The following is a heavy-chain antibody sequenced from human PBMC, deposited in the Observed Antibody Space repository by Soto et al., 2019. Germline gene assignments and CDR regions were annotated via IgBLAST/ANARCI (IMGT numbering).Heavy chain of an antibody. Sequence: SETLSLTCAVYGGSFSGYYWSWIRQPPGKGLEWIGEINHSGSTDYNPSLKSRVTISVDTSKNQFSLKLSSVTAADTAVYYCARDHLSSGYGIYDYWGQGTLVTVPQ. CDR3: ARDHLSSGYGIYDY. CDR2: INHSGST. J-gene: IGHJ4*02. D-gene: IGHD5-18*01. V-gene: IGHV4-34*01. CDR1: GGSFSGYY.